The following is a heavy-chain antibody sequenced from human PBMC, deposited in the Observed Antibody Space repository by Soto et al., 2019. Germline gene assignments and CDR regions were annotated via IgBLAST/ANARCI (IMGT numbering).Heavy chain of an antibody. V-gene: IGHV1-8*01. CDR3: AREKTSYGMDV. CDR1: GYTFTSYD. Sequence: QVQLVQSGAEVKKPGASVKFSCKASGYTFTSYDINWVRQATGQGLEGMGWMNPNSGNTGYAQKFQGRVTMTRNTSIRTADMALCSLRSEDTSGYYCAREKTSYGMDVWGQGTTVTVSS. CDR2: MNPNSGNT. J-gene: IGHJ6*02.